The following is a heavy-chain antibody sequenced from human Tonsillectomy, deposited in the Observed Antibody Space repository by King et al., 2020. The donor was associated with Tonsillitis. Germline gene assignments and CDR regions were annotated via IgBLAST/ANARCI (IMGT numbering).Heavy chain of an antibody. Sequence: VQLVESGGGLVQPGGSLRLSCAASGFTFSSYWMSWVRQAPGKGLEWVANIKQDGSEKYYVDSVKGRFTISRDNAKNSLYLQMNSLRAEDTAVYYCARGWDQWLVPQGVNWGQGTLVTVSS. CDR1: GFTFSSYW. V-gene: IGHV3-7*01. CDR3: ARGWDQWLVPQGVN. CDR2: IKQDGSEK. D-gene: IGHD6-19*01. J-gene: IGHJ4*02.